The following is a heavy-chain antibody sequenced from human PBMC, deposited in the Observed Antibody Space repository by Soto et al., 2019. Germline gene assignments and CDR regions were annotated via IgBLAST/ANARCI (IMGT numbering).Heavy chain of an antibody. CDR2: INHTGGT. Sequence: NPSETLSLTCAVYGGSVNGYYWNWIRQPPGKGLEWIGGINHTGGTHYNPSLKSRVTMSVDTSKNQFSLRLSSVTAADTAIYYCATRITVFGLLIPPFDPWGQGTQVTSPQ. D-gene: IGHD3-3*01. CDR1: GGSVNGYY. V-gene: IGHV4-34*01. CDR3: ATRITVFGLLIPPFDP. J-gene: IGHJ5*02.